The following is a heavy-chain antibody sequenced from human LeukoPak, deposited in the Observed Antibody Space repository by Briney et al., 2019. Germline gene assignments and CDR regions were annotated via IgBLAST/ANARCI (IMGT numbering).Heavy chain of an antibody. V-gene: IGHV3-53*01. Sequence: PGGSQTLSCAASGFTVITNDMTWVRQAPGKGLEGVSVLYSDGNTKYADSVQGRFTISRDNSKNTLYLEMNSLSPDDTAVYYCARGVEPLAANTLAYWGQGTLVTVSS. D-gene: IGHD1-14*01. CDR2: LYSDGNT. CDR3: ARGVEPLAANTLAY. CDR1: GFTVITND. J-gene: IGHJ4*02.